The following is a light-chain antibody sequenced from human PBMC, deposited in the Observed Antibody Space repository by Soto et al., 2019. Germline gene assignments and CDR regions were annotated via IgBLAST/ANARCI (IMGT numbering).Light chain of an antibody. CDR2: SAS. V-gene: IGKV3-15*01. CDR3: QQGHNWPLT. Sequence: EIVMTQSPATLSLSPGERATLSCRASQSISTVLAWYQQKPGQPPRLLIYSASTRATGVPARFTGSGSGSEFTLTISGLQSEDFAVYYCQQGHNWPLTFGQGTRLEI. J-gene: IGKJ2*01. CDR1: QSISTV.